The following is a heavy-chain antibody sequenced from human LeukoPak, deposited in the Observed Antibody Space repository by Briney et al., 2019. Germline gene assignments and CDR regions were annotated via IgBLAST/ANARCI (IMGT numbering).Heavy chain of an antibody. V-gene: IGHV4-59*01. J-gene: IGHJ6*02. CDR1: GGSISSYY. CDR2: IYYSGST. CDR3: ARGQFPYYDFWSGYPYYYYGMDV. Sequence: SETLSLTCTVSGGSISSYYWSWIRQPPGKGLEWIGYIYYSGSTNYNPSLKSRVTISVDTSKNQFPLKLSSVTAADTAVYYCARGQFPYYDFWSGYPYYYYGMDVWGQGTTVTVSS. D-gene: IGHD3-3*01.